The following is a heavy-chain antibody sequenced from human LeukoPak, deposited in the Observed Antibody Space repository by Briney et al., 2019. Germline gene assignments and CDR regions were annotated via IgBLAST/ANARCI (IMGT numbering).Heavy chain of an antibody. CDR1: GGSISGYY. J-gene: IGHJ4*02. D-gene: IGHD4-17*01. CDR3: AREATVTTLGY. Sequence: SETLSLTCTVSGGSISGYYWNWIRQPPGKGLEWIGYVYYSGSTNYNPSLKSRVTISVDTSKNQFSLKLSSVTAADTAVYYCAREATVTTLGYWGQGTLVTVSS. V-gene: IGHV4-59*12. CDR2: VYYSGST.